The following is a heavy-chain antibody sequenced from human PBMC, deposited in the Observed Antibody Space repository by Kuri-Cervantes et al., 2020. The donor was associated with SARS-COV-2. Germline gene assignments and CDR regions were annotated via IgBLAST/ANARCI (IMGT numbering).Heavy chain of an antibody. J-gene: IGHJ4*02. V-gene: IGHV4-34*01. CDR3: ARHLIALVVVVPAAEPFDY. Sequence: ESLKISCAVYGGSFSGYYWSWIRQPPGKGLEWIGEINHSGSTNYDPSLKSRVTISVDTSKNQFSLKLSSVTAADTAVYYCARHLIALVVVVPAAEPFDYWGQGTLVTGSS. D-gene: IGHD2-2*01. CDR2: INHSGST. CDR1: GGSFSGYY.